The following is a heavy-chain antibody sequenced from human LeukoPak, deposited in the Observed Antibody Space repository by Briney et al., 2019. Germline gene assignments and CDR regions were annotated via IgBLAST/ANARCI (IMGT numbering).Heavy chain of an antibody. CDR1: GFTFSDYY. D-gene: IGHD3-22*01. Sequence: PGGSLRLSCAASGFTFSDYYMSWIRQAPGKGLEWVSYISSSGSTIYYANPVKGRFIISRDNAKNSLYLQMNSLRAEDTAVYYCAREGLHSSGYYANDAFDIWGQGTMDTVSS. J-gene: IGHJ3*02. CDR2: ISSSGSTI. V-gene: IGHV3-11*01. CDR3: AREGLHSSGYYANDAFDI.